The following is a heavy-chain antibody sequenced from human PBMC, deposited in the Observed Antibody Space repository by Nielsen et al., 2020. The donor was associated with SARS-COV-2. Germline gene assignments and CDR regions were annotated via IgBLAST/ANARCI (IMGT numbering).Heavy chain of an antibody. CDR2: ISAYNGNT. CDR1: GFTFTSYG. J-gene: IGHJ4*02. Sequence: GESLKISCAASGFTFTSYGISWVRQAPGQGLEWMGWISAYNGNTNYAQKLQGRVTMTTDTSTSTAYMELRSLRSDDTAVYYCARDPHSSGWTYYFDYWGQGTLVTVSS. D-gene: IGHD6-19*01. V-gene: IGHV1-18*01. CDR3: ARDPHSSGWTYYFDY.